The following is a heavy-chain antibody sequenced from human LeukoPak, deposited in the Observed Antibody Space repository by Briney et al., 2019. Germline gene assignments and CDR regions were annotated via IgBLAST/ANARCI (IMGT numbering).Heavy chain of an antibody. CDR3: TTDAGKTLLWFGESPTEFDP. CDR1: GFTFSNAW. CDR2: IKSKTDGGTT. J-gene: IGHJ5*02. V-gene: IGHV3-15*01. D-gene: IGHD3-10*01. Sequence: GGSLRLSCAASGFTFSNAWMSWVRQAPGKGLEWVGRIKSKTDGGTTDYAAPVKGRFTISRDDSKNTLYLQMNSLKTEDTAVYYCTTDAGKTLLWFGESPTEFDPWGQGTLVTVSS.